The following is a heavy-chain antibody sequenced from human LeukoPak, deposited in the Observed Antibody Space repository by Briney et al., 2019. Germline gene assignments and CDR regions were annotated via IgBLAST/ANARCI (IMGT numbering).Heavy chain of an antibody. CDR2: ISAYNGNT. CDR1: GYTFTSYG. J-gene: IGHJ5*02. D-gene: IGHD1-26*01. CDR3: AGRPVGRAWFDP. Sequence: ASVKVSCKASGYTFTSYGISWVRQAPGQGLEWMGWISAYNGNTNYAQKLQGRVTMTTDTSTSTAYMELRSLRSDDTAVYYRAGRPVGRAWFDPWGQGTLVTVSS. V-gene: IGHV1-18*01.